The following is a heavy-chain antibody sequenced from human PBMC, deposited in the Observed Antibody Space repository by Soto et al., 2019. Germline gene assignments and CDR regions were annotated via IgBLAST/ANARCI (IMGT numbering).Heavy chain of an antibody. Sequence: QVQLVQSGAEVKKPGASVKVSCKASGFTFTSYGISWVRQAPGEGREWMGWISAYSGNTNYAQKLQGRVTITTDTSTTTAYMELRILRSDDTAVYYCARAPDTAMRPSYYYYGMDVWGQGTTVTVSS. V-gene: IGHV1-18*01. CDR2: ISAYSGNT. D-gene: IGHD5-18*01. J-gene: IGHJ6*02. CDR3: ARAPDTAMRPSYYYYGMDV. CDR1: GFTFTSYG.